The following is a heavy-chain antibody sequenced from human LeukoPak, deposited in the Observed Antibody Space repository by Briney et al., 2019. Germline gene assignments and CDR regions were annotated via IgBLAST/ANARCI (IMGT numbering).Heavy chain of an antibody. V-gene: IGHV3-15*01. CDR2: IKSKPDGGTT. J-gene: IGHJ4*02. CDR3: SPLLYPRGP. D-gene: IGHD2-2*02. CDR1: GFTLSNAW. Sequence: GGSLRLSCAASGFTLSNAWMTWIRQTPGRGLEWVGRIKSKPDGGTTDYAAPVKGRLTISRDDSKNTLYLQMNSLKIDDTAVYYCSPLLYPRGPGGQGTLVTVSS.